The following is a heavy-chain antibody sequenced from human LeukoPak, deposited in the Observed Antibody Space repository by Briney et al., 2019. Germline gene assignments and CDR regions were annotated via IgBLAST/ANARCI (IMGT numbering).Heavy chain of an antibody. CDR2: IYTSGST. CDR3: ARHAHGKNHAFDI. Sequence: SETLSLKCTVSGGSSSGFYWRWMRQPPGKGLLGSGNIYTSGSTNYNPSLKSRVTISGDTSNNHFSLRLSSMTATDTAVYYCARHAHGKNHAFDIWGQGTMVAVSS. CDR1: GGSSSGFY. V-gene: IGHV4-4*09. J-gene: IGHJ3*02. D-gene: IGHD1-14*01.